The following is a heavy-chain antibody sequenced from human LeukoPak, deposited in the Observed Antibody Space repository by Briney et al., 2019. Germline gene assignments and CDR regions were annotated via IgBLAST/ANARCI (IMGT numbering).Heavy chain of an antibody. D-gene: IGHD2-2*02. CDR2: INPNSGGT. CDR3: ARVGGDCSSTSCYSWFDP. CDR1: GYTFTGYY. Sequence: ASVKVSCKASGYTFTGYYMHWVRQAPGQGLEWMGWINPNSGGTNYAQKFQGRVTMTRDTSISKAYMELSRLRSDDTAVYYCARVGGDCSSTSCYSWFDPWGQGTLVTVSS. V-gene: IGHV1-2*02. J-gene: IGHJ5*02.